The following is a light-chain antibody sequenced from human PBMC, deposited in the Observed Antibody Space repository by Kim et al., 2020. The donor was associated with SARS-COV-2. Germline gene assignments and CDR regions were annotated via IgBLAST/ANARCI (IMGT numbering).Light chain of an antibody. CDR3: QQDSNWPQT. J-gene: IGKJ1*01. CDR2: SAS. CDR1: QSVSSN. V-gene: IGKV3-15*01. Sequence: VSPGDRATLSCRASQSVSSNLAWYQQKPGQAPRLLIYSASSRATGIPARFSGSGSGTEFTLTISSPQSEDSAVYYCQQDSNWPQTFGQGTKVDIK.